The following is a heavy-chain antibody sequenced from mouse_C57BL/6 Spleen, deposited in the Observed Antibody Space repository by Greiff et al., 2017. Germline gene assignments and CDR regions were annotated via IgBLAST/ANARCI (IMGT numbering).Heavy chain of an antibody. V-gene: IGHV6-3*01. CDR2: ISLKSDNYAT. CDR3: SYYGSSWPWLAY. J-gene: IGHJ3*01. D-gene: IGHD1-1*01. CDR1: GFTFSNYW. Sequence: EVKLMESGGGLVQPGGSMKLSCIASGFTFSNYWMHWVRQSPEKGLEWVAQISLKSDNYATHHADSVKGRFTITRDEYKSSVYLQMNNLRAEDTGIYYYSYYGSSWPWLAYWGQGTLVTVSA.